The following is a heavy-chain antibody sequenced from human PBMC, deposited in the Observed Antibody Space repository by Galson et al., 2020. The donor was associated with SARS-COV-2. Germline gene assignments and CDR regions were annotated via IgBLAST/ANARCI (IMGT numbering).Heavy chain of an antibody. CDR2: ISSSSSYI. CDR3: ASRIVGATYRDY. CDR1: GFTFSSYS. J-gene: IGHJ4*02. D-gene: IGHD1-26*01. Sequence: NSGGYLRLSCAASGFTFSSYSMNWVRQAPGKGLEWVSSISSSSSYIYYADSVKGRFTISRDNAKNSLYLQMNSLRAEDTAVYYCASRIVGATYRDYWGQGTLVTVSS. V-gene: IGHV3-21*01.